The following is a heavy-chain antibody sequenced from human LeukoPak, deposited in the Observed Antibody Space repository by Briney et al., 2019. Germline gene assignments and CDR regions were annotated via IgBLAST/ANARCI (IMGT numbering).Heavy chain of an antibody. D-gene: IGHD2-15*01. CDR2: IIPIFGTA. Sequence: GASVKVSCKASGGTFSSYAISWVRQAPGQGLEWMGGIIPIFGTANYAQKFQGRVTITADESTSTAYMELSSLRSEDTAVYYCARGCSGGRCYSFIDYYYYMDVWGKGTTVTVSS. V-gene: IGHV1-69*13. CDR3: ARGCSGGRCYSFIDYYYYMDV. J-gene: IGHJ6*03. CDR1: GGTFSSYA.